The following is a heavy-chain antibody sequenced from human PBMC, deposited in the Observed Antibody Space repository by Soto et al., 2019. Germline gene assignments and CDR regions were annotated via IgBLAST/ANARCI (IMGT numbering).Heavy chain of an antibody. Sequence: EVQLLESGRTLVQPGGSLKLSCAASGFTFSSYSMSWVRQAPGKGLEWVSGISGTGGSTYNADSVKGRFTISRDNSKNTLYLQMNSLRAEDTAIYYCAKSRSDTWTTYHFDNWGQGTLVTVSS. CDR2: ISGTGGST. J-gene: IGHJ4*02. CDR1: GFTFSSYS. V-gene: IGHV3-23*01. D-gene: IGHD4-17*01. CDR3: AKSRSDTWTTYHFDN.